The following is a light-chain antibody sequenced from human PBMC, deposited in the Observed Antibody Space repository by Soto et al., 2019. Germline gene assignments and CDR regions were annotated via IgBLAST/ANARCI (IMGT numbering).Light chain of an antibody. CDR1: QSVSSNY. J-gene: IGKJ5*01. CDR3: QQFGTSPQSP. V-gene: IGKV3-20*01. CDR2: GAS. Sequence: EIVLTQSPGTLSLSPGERATLSCRASQSVSSNYLAWYQQKPGQAPRLLIYGASSRATAIPDRFSGSGSGTDFALTISRLEPEDFSVYYCQQFGTSPQSPLGQGTRPAIK.